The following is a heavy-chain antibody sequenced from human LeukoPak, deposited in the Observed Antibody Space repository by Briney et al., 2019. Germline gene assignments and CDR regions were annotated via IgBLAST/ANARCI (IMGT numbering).Heavy chain of an antibody. J-gene: IGHJ4*02. CDR2: LYTGGGT. V-gene: IGHV3-53*01. Sequence: GGSLRLSCAASGFSVRTTYMSWVRQAPGKGLEWVSVLYTGGGTDHADSVKGRFTISRDNSKNTLSLQMNSLRAEDTAIYYCTRSGYRHPYHFDSWGQGTLVTVSS. D-gene: IGHD3-22*01. CDR1: GFSVRTTY. CDR3: TRSGYRHPYHFDS.